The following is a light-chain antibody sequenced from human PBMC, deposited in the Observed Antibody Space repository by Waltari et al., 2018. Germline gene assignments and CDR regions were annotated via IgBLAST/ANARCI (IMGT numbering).Light chain of an antibody. CDR2: EGS. CDR1: SSDCGRSNF. CDR3: CSYAGSRTYV. J-gene: IGLJ1*01. V-gene: IGLV2-23*01. Sequence: QSALTQPAYVSGSPGQSITISCTGHSSDCGRSNFASWYPHHPGKAPKLMIFEGSRRPSGISNRFSGSKSGNTASLTISGLQAEDEADYYCCSYAGSRTYVFGAGTKVTVL.